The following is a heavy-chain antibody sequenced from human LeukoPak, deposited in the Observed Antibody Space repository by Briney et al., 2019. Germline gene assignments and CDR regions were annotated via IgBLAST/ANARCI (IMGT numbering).Heavy chain of an antibody. J-gene: IGHJ1*01. D-gene: IGHD2-2*01. V-gene: IGHV1-69*13. CDR3: ARGSEDIVVVRAASAEYFYH. CDR1: GGTFSSYA. Sequence: SVKVSCKASGGTFSSYAISWVRQAPGQGLEWMGGIIPIFGTANYAQKFQGRVTITADESTSTAYMELSSLRSEDTAVYYCARGSEDIVVVRAASAEYFYHCVQGTLVTVSS. CDR2: IIPIFGTA.